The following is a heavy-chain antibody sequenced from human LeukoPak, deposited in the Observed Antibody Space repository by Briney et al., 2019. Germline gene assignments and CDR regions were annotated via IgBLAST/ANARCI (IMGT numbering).Heavy chain of an antibody. V-gene: IGHV4-39*07. J-gene: IGHJ4*02. Sequence: PSETLSLTCTVSGGSISSSSYYWGWIRQPPGKGLEWIGSIYYSGSTYYNPSLKSRVTISVDTSKNQSSLKLSSVTAADTAVYYCARGDYYDSSGYSLPIDYWGQGTLVTVSS. CDR2: IYYSGST. CDR3: ARGDYYDSSGYSLPIDY. D-gene: IGHD3-22*01. CDR1: GGSISSSSYY.